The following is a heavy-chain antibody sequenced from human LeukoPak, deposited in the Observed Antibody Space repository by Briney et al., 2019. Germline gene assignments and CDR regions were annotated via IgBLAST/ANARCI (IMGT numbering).Heavy chain of an antibody. Sequence: GGSLRLSCAASGFTFTSSWMSWVRQAPGRGLEWVANIKQDGGEIYYVDSVKGRFIISRDNAKNSLYLQMNSLRAEDTAVYYCARDKVVGATRLDYWGQGTLVTVSS. J-gene: IGHJ4*02. D-gene: IGHD1-26*01. CDR1: GFTFTSSW. CDR2: IKQDGGEI. CDR3: ARDKVVGATRLDY. V-gene: IGHV3-7*01.